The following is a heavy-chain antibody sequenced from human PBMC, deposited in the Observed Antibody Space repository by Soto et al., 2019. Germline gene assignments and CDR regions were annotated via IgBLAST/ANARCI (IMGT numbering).Heavy chain of an antibody. CDR2: LYYSGST. CDR3: ARDYDILTGPAFDI. CDR1: GGSVSSGSYY. J-gene: IGHJ3*02. D-gene: IGHD3-9*01. V-gene: IGHV4-61*01. Sequence: SETLSLTCTVSGGSVSSGSYYWSWIRQPPGKGLEYIGYLYYSGSTNYNPSLKSRVTISVDTSKNQFSLKLSSVTAADTAVYYCARDYDILTGPAFDIWGQGTMVTVSS.